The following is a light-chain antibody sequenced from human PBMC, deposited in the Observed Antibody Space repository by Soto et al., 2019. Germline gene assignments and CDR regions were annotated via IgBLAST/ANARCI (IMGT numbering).Light chain of an antibody. Sequence: EIVLTQSPATLSLSPGERATLSCRASQSVSRYLAWYQQKPGQAPRLLIYDISTRAAAIPARFSGSGSGTDFTLTVSSLEPEDFALYYCQQRSNRITFGQGTRLEI. CDR3: QQRSNRIT. CDR1: QSVSRY. CDR2: DIS. V-gene: IGKV3-11*01. J-gene: IGKJ5*01.